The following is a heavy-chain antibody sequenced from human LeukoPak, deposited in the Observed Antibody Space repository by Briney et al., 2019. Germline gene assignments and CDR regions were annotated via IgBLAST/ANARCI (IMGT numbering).Heavy chain of an antibody. CDR2: ISGSGDST. CDR3: AKVRASSGWYGGFDY. V-gene: IGHV3-23*01. Sequence: GGSLRLSCAASGFTFSSYAMSWVRQAPGKGLEWVSGISGSGDSTYYGGSVKGRFGISRDHSKKTLYLQMNSLRAEDTAVYYCAKVRASSGWYGGFDYWGQGTLVTVSS. D-gene: IGHD6-19*01. CDR1: GFTFSSYA. J-gene: IGHJ4*02.